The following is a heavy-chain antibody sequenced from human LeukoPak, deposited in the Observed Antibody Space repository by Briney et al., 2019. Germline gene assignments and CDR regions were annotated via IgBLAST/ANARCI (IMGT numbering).Heavy chain of an antibody. V-gene: IGHV3-33*06. CDR3: AKEGAHSGYYYYFDY. CDR1: GFTFSSYS. CDR2: IWYDGSNK. Sequence: GGSLRLSCAASGFTFSSYSMNWVRQAPGKGLEWVAVIWYDGSNKYYADSVKGRFTISRDNSKNTLYLQMNSLRAEDTAVYYCAKEGAHSGYYYYFDYWGQGTLVTVSS. D-gene: IGHD3-22*01. J-gene: IGHJ4*02.